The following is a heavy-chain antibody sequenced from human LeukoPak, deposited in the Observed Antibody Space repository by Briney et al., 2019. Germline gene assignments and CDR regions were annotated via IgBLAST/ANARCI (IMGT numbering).Heavy chain of an antibody. Sequence: SETLSLTCTVSGGSISSSSYYWGWIRQPPGKGLEWIGSIYYSGSTYCNPSLKSRVTISVDTSKNQFSLKLSSVTAADTAVYYCARAFLLEWLFPDAFDIWGQGTMVTVSS. J-gene: IGHJ3*02. CDR1: GGSISSSSYY. CDR2: IYYSGST. D-gene: IGHD3-3*01. V-gene: IGHV4-39*07. CDR3: ARAFLLEWLFPDAFDI.